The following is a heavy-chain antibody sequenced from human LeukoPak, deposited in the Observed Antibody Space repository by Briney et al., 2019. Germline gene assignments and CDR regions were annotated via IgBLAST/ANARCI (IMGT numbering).Heavy chain of an antibody. CDR3: ARDSVSSSWYLPGFDY. J-gene: IGHJ4*02. CDR2: IYSGGGT. V-gene: IGHV3-53*01. D-gene: IGHD6-13*01. Sequence: GGSLRLSCAASGFTVSSNYMSWVRQAPGKGLEWVSVIYSGGGTYYADSVKGRFTISRDNSKNTLYLQMNSLRAEDTAVYYCARDSVSSSWYLPGFDYWGQGTLVTVSS. CDR1: GFTVSSNY.